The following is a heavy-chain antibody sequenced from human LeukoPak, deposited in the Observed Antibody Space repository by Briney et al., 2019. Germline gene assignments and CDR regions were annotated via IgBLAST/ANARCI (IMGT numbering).Heavy chain of an antibody. Sequence: ASVKVSCKASGYTFTGYYMHWVRQAPGQGLEWMGWINPNSGGTNYAQKFRGRVTMTRDTSISTAYMELSRLRSDDTAVYYCARQPYYDILTGPNWFDPWGQGTLVTVSS. CDR1: GYTFTGYY. CDR2: INPNSGGT. J-gene: IGHJ5*02. V-gene: IGHV1-2*02. CDR3: ARQPYYDILTGPNWFDP. D-gene: IGHD3-9*01.